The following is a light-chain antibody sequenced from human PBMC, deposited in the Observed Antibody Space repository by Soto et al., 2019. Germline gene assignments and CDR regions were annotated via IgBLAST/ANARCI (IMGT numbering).Light chain of an antibody. Sequence: QSALTQPASVSGSPGQSITISCTGTSNDVGGYEYVSWYQQHPGKAPKLMIYEVRNRPSGISNRFSGSKSGNTASLTISGLQTEDGADYYCSTYTSSNTWVFGGGTKLTVL. CDR3: STYTSSNTWV. J-gene: IGLJ3*02. V-gene: IGLV2-14*01. CDR1: SNDVGGYEY. CDR2: EVR.